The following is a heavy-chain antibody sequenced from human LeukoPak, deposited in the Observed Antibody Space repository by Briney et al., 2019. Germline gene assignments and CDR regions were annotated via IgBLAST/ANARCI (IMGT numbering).Heavy chain of an antibody. Sequence: ASVKVSCKASGCTITSYYMNWVRQAPGQGLEWMGIINPSSGRTTYAQKFQGRVTMTRDTSTSTVYMELTSLRSEDTAVFYCARGGLPARSWFDPWGQGTLVTVSS. D-gene: IGHD3/OR15-3a*01. CDR2: INPSSGRT. CDR3: ARGGLPARSWFDP. J-gene: IGHJ5*02. CDR1: GCTITSYY. V-gene: IGHV1-46*01.